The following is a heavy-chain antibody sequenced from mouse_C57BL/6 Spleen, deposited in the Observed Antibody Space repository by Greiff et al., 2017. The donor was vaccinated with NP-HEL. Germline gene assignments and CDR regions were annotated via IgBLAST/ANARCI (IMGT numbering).Heavy chain of an antibody. J-gene: IGHJ2*01. Sequence: EVKLVESGGGLVKPGGSLKLSCAASGFTFSDYGMHWVRQAPEKGLEWVAYISSGSSTIYYADTVKGRFTFSRDNAKNTLFLQMTSLRSEDTAMYYCARRANWDPYYLDYWGQGTTLTVSS. CDR3: ARRANWDPYYLDY. CDR1: GFTFSDYG. V-gene: IGHV5-17*01. CDR2: ISSGSSTI. D-gene: IGHD4-1*01.